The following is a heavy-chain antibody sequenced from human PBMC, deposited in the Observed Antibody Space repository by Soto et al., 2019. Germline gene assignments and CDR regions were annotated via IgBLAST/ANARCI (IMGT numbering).Heavy chain of an antibody. CDR2: IDPSDSYT. CDR1: GYSFTSYW. Sequence: PGESLKISCKGSGYSFTSYWISWVRQMPGKGLEWMGRIDPSDSYTNYSPSFQGHVTISADKSISTAYLPWSSLKASDTAMYYCARRSPDTYYYYGMDVWGQGTPVTVSS. CDR3: ARRSPDTYYYYGMDV. J-gene: IGHJ6*02. V-gene: IGHV5-10-1*01.